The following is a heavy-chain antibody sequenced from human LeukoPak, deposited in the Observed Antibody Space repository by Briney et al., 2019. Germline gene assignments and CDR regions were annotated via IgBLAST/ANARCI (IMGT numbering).Heavy chain of an antibody. Sequence: PGASVKVSCKASGYTFTSYGISWVRQAPGQGLEWMGWISAYNGNTNYAQKLQGRVTMTTDTSTSTAYMELRSLRSDDTAVYYCARDEAPLLAVAGDLFDYWGRGTLVTVSS. CDR3: ARDEAPLLAVAGDLFDY. J-gene: IGHJ4*02. D-gene: IGHD6-19*01. CDR1: GYTFTSYG. CDR2: ISAYNGNT. V-gene: IGHV1-18*01.